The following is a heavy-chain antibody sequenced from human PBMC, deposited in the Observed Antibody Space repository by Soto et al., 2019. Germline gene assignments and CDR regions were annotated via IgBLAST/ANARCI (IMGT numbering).Heavy chain of an antibody. J-gene: IGHJ6*02. V-gene: IGHV1-2*04. D-gene: IGHD3-10*01. CDR3: ARVGGGLASLGYYGMDV. CDR1: GYAFIGYY. CDR2: INPNSGGT. Sequence: GASVKVSCKASGYAFIGYYIHWVRQAPGQGLEWMGWINPNSGGTNYAQRFQGWVTMTRDRSISTAYMELSRLKSDDTAGYYCARVGGGLASLGYYGMDVWGQGTTVTVSS.